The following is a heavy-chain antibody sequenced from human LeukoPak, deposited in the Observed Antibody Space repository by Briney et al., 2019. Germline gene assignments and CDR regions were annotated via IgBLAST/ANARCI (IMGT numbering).Heavy chain of an antibody. CDR1: GGSFSGYY. J-gene: IGHJ4*02. V-gene: IGHV4-34*01. D-gene: IGHD3-10*02. CDR2: INQSGST. CDR3: ARAHYVTASPAGGL. Sequence: SETLSLTCAVYGGSFSGYYWSWIRQPPGKGLEWIGEINQSGSTNYNPSLKSRVTISMDTSKNQFSLKLSSVTAADTAVYYCARAHYVTASPAGGLWGQGTLVTVSS.